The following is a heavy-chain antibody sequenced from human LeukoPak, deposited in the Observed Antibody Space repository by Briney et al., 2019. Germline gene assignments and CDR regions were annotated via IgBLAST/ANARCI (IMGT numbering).Heavy chain of an antibody. D-gene: IGHD2-15*01. CDR2: MNPNSGNT. V-gene: IGHV1-8*01. J-gene: IGHJ6*03. CDR3: TTLRDIVVVVAATNYYYYYMDV. Sequence: GASVKVSCKASGYTFTSYDINWVRQATGQGLEWMGWMNPNSGNTGYAQKFQGRVTMTRNTSISTAYMELSSLRSEDTAVYYCTTLRDIVVVVAATNYYYYYMDVWGKGTTVTVSS. CDR1: GYTFTSYD.